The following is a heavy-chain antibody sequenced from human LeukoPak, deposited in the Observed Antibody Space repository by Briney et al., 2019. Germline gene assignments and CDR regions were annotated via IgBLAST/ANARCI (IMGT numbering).Heavy chain of an antibody. V-gene: IGHV4-59*01. CDR1: GDSISSYY. CDR2: IYYSGST. Sequence: SETLSLTCTVSGDSISSYYWSWIRQPPGKGLEWIGYIYYSGSTNYNPSLKSRVTISVDTSKNQFSLKLSSVTAADTAVYYCARSLGYCSSTSCYYYYYYMDVWGKGTTVTVSS. D-gene: IGHD2-2*01. J-gene: IGHJ6*03. CDR3: ARSLGYCSSTSCYYYYYYMDV.